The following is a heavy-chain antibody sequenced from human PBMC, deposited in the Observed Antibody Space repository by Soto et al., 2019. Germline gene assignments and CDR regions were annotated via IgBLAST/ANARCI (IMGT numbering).Heavy chain of an antibody. Sequence: GASVKVSCKASGYTFTSYGISWVRQAPGQGLEWMGWISAYNGNTNYAQKLQGRVTMTTDTSTSTAYMELRSLRSDDTAVYYCARGSPTWIQLWLDWFDAWGQGTLVNVSS. D-gene: IGHD5-18*01. CDR1: GYTFTSYG. CDR3: ARGSPTWIQLWLDWFDA. V-gene: IGHV1-18*04. CDR2: ISAYNGNT. J-gene: IGHJ5*02.